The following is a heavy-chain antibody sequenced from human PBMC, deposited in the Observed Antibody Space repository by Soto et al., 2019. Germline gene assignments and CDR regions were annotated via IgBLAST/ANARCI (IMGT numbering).Heavy chain of an antibody. V-gene: IGHV3-48*02. Sequence: EAQLVESGGGLVQPGGSLRLSCVASGFSFSSYSVSWVRQAPGKGLEWISYIDPTSSRIYYADSVKGRFAISRGNAENSLYLQVNSLRDEDTALYYCARDRLTVDAREAFDVWGQGTMVTVSS. J-gene: IGHJ3*01. CDR2: IDPTSSRI. CDR1: GFSFSSYS. D-gene: IGHD7-27*01. CDR3: ARDRLTVDAREAFDV.